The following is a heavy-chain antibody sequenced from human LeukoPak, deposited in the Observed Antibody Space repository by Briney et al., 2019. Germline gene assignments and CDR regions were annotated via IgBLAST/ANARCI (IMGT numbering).Heavy chain of an antibody. J-gene: IGHJ3*02. V-gene: IGHV3-21*01. D-gene: IGHD2-15*01. Sequence: PGGSLRLSCAASGFTFSSYSMNWVRQAPGKGLESVSSISSSSSYIYYADSVKGRFTISRDNAKNSLYLQMNSLRAEDTAVYYCARVIDRYCSGGSCTAFDIWGQGTMATVSS. CDR1: GFTFSSYS. CDR3: ARVIDRYCSGGSCTAFDI. CDR2: ISSSSSYI.